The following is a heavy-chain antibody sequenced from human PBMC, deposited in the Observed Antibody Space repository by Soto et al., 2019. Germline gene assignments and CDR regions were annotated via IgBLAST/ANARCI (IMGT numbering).Heavy chain of an antibody. CDR3: ARDPGVQAGVVIPYYFDY. Sequence: EVQLVESGGGLVQPGGSLRLSCAASGFTVSSNYMSWVRQAPGKGLEWVSVIYSGGSTYYADSVKGRFTISRDNSKNTLYLQMNSLRAEDTAVYYCARDPGVQAGVVIPYYFDYWGQGTLVTVSS. D-gene: IGHD3-3*01. J-gene: IGHJ4*02. CDR2: IYSGGST. V-gene: IGHV3-66*01. CDR1: GFTVSSNY.